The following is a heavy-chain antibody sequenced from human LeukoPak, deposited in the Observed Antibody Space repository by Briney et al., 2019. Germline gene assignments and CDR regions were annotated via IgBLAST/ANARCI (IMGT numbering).Heavy chain of an antibody. CDR3: AKDISYYYDSRNTPGGAFDI. CDR2: FSWLGGSI. CDR1: GFTFAVYA. D-gene: IGHD3-22*01. Sequence: GGSLRLSCAASGFTFAVYAMHWVRHAPGKGLEWVSGFSWLGGSIGYADSVKGRFTISRDNAKNSLYLQMNSLRAEDTALYYCAKDISYYYDSRNTPGGAFDIWGQGTMVTVSS. V-gene: IGHV3-9*01. J-gene: IGHJ3*02.